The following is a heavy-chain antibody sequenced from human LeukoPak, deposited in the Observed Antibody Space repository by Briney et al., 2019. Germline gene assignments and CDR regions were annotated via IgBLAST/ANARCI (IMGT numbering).Heavy chain of an antibody. CDR1: GFPFSSYA. V-gene: IGHV3-23*01. D-gene: IGHD6-19*01. J-gene: IGHJ4*02. Sequence: TGGSLRLSCAASGFPFSSYAMSWVRQAPGKGLEWVSAIRGSGGNTHYADSVKGRFTISRDNSKNALYLQMNSVRAEDTAVYYCAQIRSGYGSGWYGGDGYWGQGTLVTVSS. CDR2: IRGSGGNT. CDR3: AQIRSGYGSGWYGGDGY.